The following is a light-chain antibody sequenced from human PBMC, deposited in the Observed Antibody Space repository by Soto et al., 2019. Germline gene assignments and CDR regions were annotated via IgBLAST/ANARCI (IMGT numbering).Light chain of an antibody. CDR1: SSDIGKYDR. Sequence: QSVLTQPPSVSGSPGQAVTISCTGTSSDIGKYDRVSWYQQSPGTAPKLIIYEVTNRPSGVPARFSGSKSGNTASLTISGLQAEDEADYYCSSYISTSRYVFGAGTKVPVL. J-gene: IGLJ1*01. CDR3: SSYISTSRYV. V-gene: IGLV2-18*02. CDR2: EVT.